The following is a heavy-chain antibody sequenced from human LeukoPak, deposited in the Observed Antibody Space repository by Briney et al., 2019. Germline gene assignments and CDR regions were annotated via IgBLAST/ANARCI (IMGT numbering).Heavy chain of an antibody. CDR1: GFTFSDYN. CDR2: FSSSSSYT. J-gene: IGHJ5*02. CDR3: ARARYCSGGNFRGSINWFDP. Sequence: GGPLRLSCAASGFTFSDYNKSGIRQPPGGGREGVSYFSSSSSYTNYADSVKGRFTISRDNAKNSLYLQMNSLRAEDTAVYYCARARYCSGGNFRGSINWFDPWGQGTLVTVSS. D-gene: IGHD2-15*01. V-gene: IGHV3-11*06.